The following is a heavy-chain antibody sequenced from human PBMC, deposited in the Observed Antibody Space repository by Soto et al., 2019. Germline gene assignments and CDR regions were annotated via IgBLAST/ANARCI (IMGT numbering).Heavy chain of an antibody. CDR3: AYRFLSGVGGY. V-gene: IGHV2-5*02. CDR1: GFSFSTNGVG. D-gene: IGHD3-3*01. Sequence: QITLKESGPTLVKPTQTLTLTCTFSGFSFSTNGVGVAWIRQPPGGALEWLALIYWDDDKKYNPSLRSRLSITRDTSKNQVLFTMSNMEPVDTATYYCAYRFLSGVGGYWGPGTLVTVSS. CDR2: IYWDDDK. J-gene: IGHJ4*02.